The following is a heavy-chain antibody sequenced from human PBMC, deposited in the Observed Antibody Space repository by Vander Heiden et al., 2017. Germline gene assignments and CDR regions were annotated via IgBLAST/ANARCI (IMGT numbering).Heavy chain of an antibody. D-gene: IGHD3-22*01. CDR2: ISYDESNK. J-gene: IGHJ4*02. V-gene: IGHV3-30*18. CDR1: GFTFSTYA. CDR3: AKGTSSGYYPPIDY. Sequence: QVQLVESGGGVVQPGRSLRLSCAASGFTFSTYAMHWVRQAPGKGPECVAVISYDESNKYHADPVKGRFTISRDNSKNTLYLQMNSLRAEDTAVYYCAKGTSSGYYPPIDYWGQGTLVTVSS.